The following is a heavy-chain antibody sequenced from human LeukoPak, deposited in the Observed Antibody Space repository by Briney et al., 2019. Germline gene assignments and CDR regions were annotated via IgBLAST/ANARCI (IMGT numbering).Heavy chain of an antibody. CDR1: GFTFSDYY. J-gene: IGHJ4*02. D-gene: IGHD6-13*01. CDR3: AKSFTSSSSDY. Sequence: GGSLRLSCAASGFTFSDYYMSWIRQASGKGLEWVSYISSSAATTYYADSVKGRFSISRDNSENTLYLQMNGLRADDTAVYSCAKSFTSSSSDYWGQGTLVTVSS. CDR2: ISSSAATT. V-gene: IGHV3-11*01.